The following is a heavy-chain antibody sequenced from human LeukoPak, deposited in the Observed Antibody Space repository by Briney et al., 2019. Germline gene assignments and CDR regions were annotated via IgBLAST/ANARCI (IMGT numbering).Heavy chain of an antibody. V-gene: IGHV4-30-4*01. J-gene: IGHJ4*02. D-gene: IGHD3-3*02. CDR3: ARDRLAFNYFSG. CDR2: INYSGSS. Sequence: TLSLTCTVSGGSIRGGDVYSSWISLPPGKGLEWLGYINYSGSSNSHPSRKSRAPISEATSKTQFFLKLSTVTAAATAAIYSARDRLAFNYFSGGGQGTLVTVSS. CDR1: GGSIRGGDVY.